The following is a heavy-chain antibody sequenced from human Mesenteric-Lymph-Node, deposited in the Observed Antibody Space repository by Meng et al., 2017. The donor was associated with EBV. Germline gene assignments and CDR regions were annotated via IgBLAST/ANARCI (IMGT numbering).Heavy chain of an antibody. CDR1: GGSTSRSKW. CDR2: IYHSGST. D-gene: IGHD3-10*01. Sequence: QVRRVESGPGRMRPRGTRSLTCAVAGGSTSRSKWGSWVRQPPGKGLEWIGEIYHSGSTNYNPSLKSRVTISVDKSKNQFSLKLSSVTAADTAVYYCARDLSGSRNRPFNYWGQGTLVTVSS. J-gene: IGHJ4*02. CDR3: ARDLSGSRNRPFNY. V-gene: IGHV4-4*03.